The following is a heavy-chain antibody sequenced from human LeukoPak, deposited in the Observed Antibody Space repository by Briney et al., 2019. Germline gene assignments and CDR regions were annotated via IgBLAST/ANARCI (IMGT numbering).Heavy chain of an antibody. J-gene: IGHJ4*02. V-gene: IGHV1-46*01. CDR1: GYTFTSYF. D-gene: IGHD4-17*01. Sequence: ASVKASCKASGYTFTSYFMHWVRQAPGQGLDWMGIINPSGGSTSYAQKFQGRVTMTRDTSTSTVYMELSSLRSEDTAVYYCARDSADYGDYDYWGQGTLVTVSS. CDR3: ARDSADYGDYDY. CDR2: INPSGGST.